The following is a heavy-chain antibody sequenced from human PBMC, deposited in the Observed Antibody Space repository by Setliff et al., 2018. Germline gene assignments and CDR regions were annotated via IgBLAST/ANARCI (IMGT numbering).Heavy chain of an antibody. CDR1: DDSISSRHYY. V-gene: IGHV4-61*09. J-gene: IGHJ4*02. D-gene: IGHD3-22*01. CDR3: ARDRKYYDSSGSFDY. CDR2: IYTSWST. Sequence: SETLSLTCTVSDDSISSRHYYWSWIRQPAGKGLEWLGQIYTSWSTNYNPSLKGRATLSIDASKKQFSLKLTSVTAADTAVYYCARDRKYYDSSGSFDYWGQGTLVTVSS.